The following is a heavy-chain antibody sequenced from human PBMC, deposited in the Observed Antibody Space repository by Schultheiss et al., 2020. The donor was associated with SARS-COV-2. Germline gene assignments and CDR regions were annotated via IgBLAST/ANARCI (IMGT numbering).Heavy chain of an antibody. V-gene: IGHV3-66*01. D-gene: IGHD6-19*01. J-gene: IGHJ3*02. CDR2: IYSGGST. CDR3: ARDGYSSGWNDAFDI. Sequence: GGSLRLSCAASGFTVSSNYMSWVRQAPGKGLEWVSVIYSGGSTYYADSVKGRFTISRGNSKNTLYLQMNSLRAEDTAVYYCARDGYSSGWNDAFDIWGQGTMVTVSS. CDR1: GFTVSSNY.